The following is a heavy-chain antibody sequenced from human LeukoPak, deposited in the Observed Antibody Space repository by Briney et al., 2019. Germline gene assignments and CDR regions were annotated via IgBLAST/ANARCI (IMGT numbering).Heavy chain of an antibody. CDR3: ARVFGGHTNGYDY. Sequence: PGGSLRLSCAASGFTFSSYAMHWVRQAPGKGLEYVSAISINVRRTYYANSVKGRFTISRDNSKNTLYLQMGSLRAEDMAVYYCARVFGGHTNGYDYWGQGTLVTVSS. J-gene: IGHJ4*02. CDR1: GFTFSSYA. D-gene: IGHD2-8*01. V-gene: IGHV3-64*01. CDR2: ISINVRRT.